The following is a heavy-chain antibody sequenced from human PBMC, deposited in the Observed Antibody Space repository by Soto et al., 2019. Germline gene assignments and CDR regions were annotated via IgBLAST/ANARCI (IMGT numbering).Heavy chain of an antibody. CDR2: INHSGST. D-gene: IGHD6-6*01. V-gene: IGHV4-34*01. J-gene: IGHJ6*02. CDR1: DGSFTGYY. CDR3: ARLSLNEKIAARPPNYYYGMDV. Sequence: SETLSLTCAVYDGSFTGYYWSWIRQPPGKGLEWIGEINHSGSTNYSPSLKSRVTISVDTSKNQFSLKLSSVTAADTAVYYCARLSLNEKIAARPPNYYYGMDVWGQGTTVTVSS.